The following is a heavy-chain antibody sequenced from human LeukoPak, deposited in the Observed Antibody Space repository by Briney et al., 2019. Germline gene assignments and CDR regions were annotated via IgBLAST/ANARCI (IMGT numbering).Heavy chain of an antibody. D-gene: IGHD2-8*01. CDR1: GFTFSDYY. J-gene: IGHJ6*02. V-gene: IGHV3-11*01. CDR2: VSSSGSTI. Sequence: GGSLRLSCAASGFTFSDYYMSWIRQAPGKGLEWVSYVSSSGSTIYYADSVKGRFTISRDNSKNTLYLQMNSLRAEDTAVYYCARGMDYYYGMDVWGQGTTVTVSS. CDR3: ARGMDYYYGMDV.